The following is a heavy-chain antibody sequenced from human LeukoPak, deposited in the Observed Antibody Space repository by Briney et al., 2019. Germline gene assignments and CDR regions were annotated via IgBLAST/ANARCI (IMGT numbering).Heavy chain of an antibody. CDR3: VRALGSSSADY. D-gene: IGHD6-6*01. Sequence: GGSLRLYCAASGFTFTHTWMSWVRQAPGKGLKWLANIKQDGSEKYYVDYVEGRFTNSRANAKNSVSLQMNSLRGEYTAVYYCVRALGSSSADYWVQGTLVTVSS. V-gene: IGHV3-7*01. CDR2: IKQDGSEK. CDR1: GFTFTHTW. J-gene: IGHJ4*02.